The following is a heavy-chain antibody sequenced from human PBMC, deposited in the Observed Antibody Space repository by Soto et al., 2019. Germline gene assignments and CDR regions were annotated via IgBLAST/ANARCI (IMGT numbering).Heavy chain of an antibody. V-gene: IGHV3-30-3*01. CDR1: GFTFSSYA. D-gene: IGHD3-22*01. CDR3: ARDSRYPENYYDSSGYYHPGAFDI. Sequence: GGSLRLSCAASGFTFSSYAMHWVRQAPGKGLEWVAVISYDGSNQYYADSVKGRFTISRDNSKNTLYLQMNSLRAEDTAVYYCARDSRYPENYYDSSGYYHPGAFDIWGQGTMVNVSS. J-gene: IGHJ3*02. CDR2: ISYDGSNQ.